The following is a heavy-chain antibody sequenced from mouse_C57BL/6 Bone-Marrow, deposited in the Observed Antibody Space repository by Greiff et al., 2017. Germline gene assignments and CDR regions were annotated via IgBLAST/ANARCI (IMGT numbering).Heavy chain of an antibody. J-gene: IGHJ2*01. V-gene: IGHV1-63*01. CDR3: ARSNWDVDFDY. D-gene: IGHD4-1*02. CDR2: IYPGGGYT. Sequence: QVQLKQSGAELVRPGTSVKMSCKASGYTFTNYWIGWAKQRPGHGLEWIGDIYPGGGYTNYNEKFKGKATLTADKSSSTAYMQFSSLTSEDSAIYYCARSNWDVDFDYWGQSNTLKVSS. CDR1: GYTFTNYW.